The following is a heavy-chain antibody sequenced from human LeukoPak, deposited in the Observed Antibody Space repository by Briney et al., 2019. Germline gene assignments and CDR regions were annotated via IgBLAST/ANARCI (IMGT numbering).Heavy chain of an antibody. Sequence: GGSLRLSCAASGFTFSNYSLNWVRQAPGKGLEWVSSISSSSSYIYYADSVKGRFTISRDNAKNSLYLQMNSLRAEDTAVYYCARCPTLDQVLIPNWYFDLWGRGTLVTVSS. D-gene: IGHD3-22*01. CDR1: GFTFSNYS. CDR3: ARCPTLDQVLIPNWYFDL. CDR2: ISSSSSYI. J-gene: IGHJ2*01. V-gene: IGHV3-21*01.